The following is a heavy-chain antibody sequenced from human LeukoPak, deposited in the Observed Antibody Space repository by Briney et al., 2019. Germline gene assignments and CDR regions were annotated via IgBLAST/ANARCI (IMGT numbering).Heavy chain of an antibody. V-gene: IGHV3-74*01. CDR2: INSDGYSI. Sequence: GGSLRLSCAASGFTFSSYWMHWVRQAPGKGLVWVSRINSDGYSISYADSVKGRFTISRDNAKKTLYPQMNSLRAEDTAVYYCARGAVAGGSEYFQYWGQGTLVPVSS. J-gene: IGHJ1*01. D-gene: IGHD6-19*01. CDR1: GFTFSSYW. CDR3: ARGAVAGGSEYFQY.